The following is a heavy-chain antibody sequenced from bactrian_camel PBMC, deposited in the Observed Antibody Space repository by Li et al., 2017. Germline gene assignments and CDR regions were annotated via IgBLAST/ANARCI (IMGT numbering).Heavy chain of an antibody. V-gene: IGHV3S55*01. J-gene: IGHJ4*01. Sequence: HVQLVESGGGSVQAGGSLRLSCAASEYTYSSNCVGWYRQTPGKERVVVSTILSDGTTYYADSVKGRFTISQDNAKKTLNLQMDSLKPMDTAMYYCGSGLCGYRPDHWGQGTQVTVS. CDR3: GSGLCGYRPDH. CDR2: ILSDGTT. CDR1: EYTYSSNC. D-gene: IGHD2*01.